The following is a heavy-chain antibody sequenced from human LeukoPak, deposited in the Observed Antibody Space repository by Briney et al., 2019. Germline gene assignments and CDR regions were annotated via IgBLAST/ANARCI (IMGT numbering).Heavy chain of an antibody. CDR3: AKEVTYGGAAFDV. CDR2: ISSTRPTI. D-gene: IGHD3-10*01. V-gene: IGHV3-48*01. CDR1: GFSFSSYN. Sequence: GGSLRLSRAASGFSFSSYNMNWVRQAPGKGLEWISYISSTRPTIYYADSVKGRFTISRDDAKSSLYLQMNSLRVEDTAVYYCAKEVTYGGAAFDVWGQGTTVTVSS. J-gene: IGHJ3*01.